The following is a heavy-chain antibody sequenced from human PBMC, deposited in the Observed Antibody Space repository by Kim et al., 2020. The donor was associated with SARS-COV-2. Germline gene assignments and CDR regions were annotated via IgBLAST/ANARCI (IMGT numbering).Heavy chain of an antibody. Sequence: SETLSLTCAVYGGSFSGYYWSWIRQPPGKGLEWIGEINHSGSTNYNPSLKSRVTISVDTSKNQFSLKLSSVTAADTAVYYCARSYSIGLQPLGFDYWGQGTLVTVSS. CDR3: ARSYSIGLQPLGFDY. J-gene: IGHJ4*02. V-gene: IGHV4-34*01. D-gene: IGHD4-4*01. CDR2: INHSGST. CDR1: GGSFSGYY.